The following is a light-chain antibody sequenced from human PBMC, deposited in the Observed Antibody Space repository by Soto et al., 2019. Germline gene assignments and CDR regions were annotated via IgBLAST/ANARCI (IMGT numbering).Light chain of an antibody. Sequence: IGVTKSPATLSGSQGGRGTVCCRASQNINNYLAWYQQKPGQAPRLLIYGAYSRATGIPATFSGSGSGTEFTLTISSLQSEDFAVYYCQKYSSSPPCTFGEGSIVDI. CDR3: QKYSSSPPCT. CDR1: QNINNY. V-gene: IGKV3-15*01. J-gene: IGKJ4*01. CDR2: GAY.